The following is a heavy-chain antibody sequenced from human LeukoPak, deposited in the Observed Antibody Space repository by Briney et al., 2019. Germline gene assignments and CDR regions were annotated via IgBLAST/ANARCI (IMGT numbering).Heavy chain of an antibody. CDR2: INHDGRNP. J-gene: IGHJ6*03. V-gene: IGHV3-74*01. D-gene: IGHD2-2*01. CDR3: ARGCSSTSCYYYMDV. Sequence: GGSLRLSCAASGFTFSNYWFHWVRQAPGEGLVWVSRINHDGRNPAYADSVKGRFTISRDNAKNTLYLQMNSLRAEDTAVYYCARGCSSTSCYYYMDVWGKGTTVTVSS. CDR1: GFTFSNYW.